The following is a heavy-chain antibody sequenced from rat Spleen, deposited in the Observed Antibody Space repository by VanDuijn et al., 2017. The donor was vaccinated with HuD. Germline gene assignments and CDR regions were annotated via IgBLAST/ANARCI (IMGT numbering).Heavy chain of an antibody. D-gene: IGHD1-4*01. Sequence: EVQLQESGPGLVKPSQSLSLTCSVTGYSITSNYWVWIRKFPGNKMEWIGHISYSGSTRYNPSLKSRISITRDTSKNQFFLQLNSVTTEDTATYYCVRSVGYTYSVFDYWGQGVMVTVSS. V-gene: IGHV3-1*01. J-gene: IGHJ2*01. CDR3: VRSVGYTYSVFDY. CDR2: ISYSGST. CDR1: GYSITSNY.